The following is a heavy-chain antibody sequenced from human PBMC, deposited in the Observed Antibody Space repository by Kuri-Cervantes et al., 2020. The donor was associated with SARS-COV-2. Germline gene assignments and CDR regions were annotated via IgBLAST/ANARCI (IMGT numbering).Heavy chain of an antibody. CDR1: GYTFTSYD. D-gene: IGHD2-2*02. Sequence: ASVKVSCKASGYTFTSYDINWVRQATGQGLEWMGWMNPNSGNTGYAQKFQGRVTITRNTSISTAYMELSSLGSEDTAVYYCARGRKYCSSTSCYTVWYFDLWGRGTLVTVSS. CDR2: MNPNSGNT. V-gene: IGHV1-8*03. J-gene: IGHJ2*01. CDR3: ARGRKYCSSTSCYTVWYFDL.